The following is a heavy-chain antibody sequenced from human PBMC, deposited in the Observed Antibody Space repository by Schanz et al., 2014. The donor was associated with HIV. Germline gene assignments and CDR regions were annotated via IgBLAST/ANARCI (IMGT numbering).Heavy chain of an antibody. CDR1: GFTSSSYA. D-gene: IGHD6-19*01. Sequence: QVQLVESGGGVVQPGKSLRLSCVASGFTSSSYAMYWARQAPGKGLEGGAFITYDGSIKKHADSVKGRFTISRDNSKKTLHLQMNSLRPEDTAVYYCSTDIAVAGRGGMDLWGQGTTVTVAS. CDR2: ITYDGSIK. V-gene: IGHV3-30-3*01. CDR3: STDIAVAGRGGMDL. J-gene: IGHJ6*02.